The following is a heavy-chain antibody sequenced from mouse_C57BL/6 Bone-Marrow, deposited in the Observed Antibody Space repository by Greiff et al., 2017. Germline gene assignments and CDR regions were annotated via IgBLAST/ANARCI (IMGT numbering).Heavy chain of an antibody. CDR2: ISSGGSYT. CDR1: GFTFSSYG. V-gene: IGHV5-6*01. J-gene: IGHJ3*01. CDR3: ARQGFAY. Sequence: EVQGVESGGDLVKPGGSLKLSCAASGFTFSSYGMSWVRQTPDKSLAWVATISSGGSYTYYPDSVKGRFTISRDNAKNTLYLQMSLLNSEDTAMYYCARQGFAYWGQGTLVTVSA.